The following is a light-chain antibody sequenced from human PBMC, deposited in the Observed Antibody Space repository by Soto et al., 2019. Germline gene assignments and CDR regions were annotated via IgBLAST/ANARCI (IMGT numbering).Light chain of an antibody. Sequence: EIVLTQSPGTLSLSPGKRATLSCRASQSISSSYLAWYQQKPGQAPRLLIFGASTRAAGIPARFSGSGSGTEFTLTISSLQPDDFATYYCQQYNSYAITFGQGTRLEIK. J-gene: IGKJ5*01. CDR1: QSISSSY. CDR2: GAS. V-gene: IGKV3-20*01. CDR3: QQYNSYAIT.